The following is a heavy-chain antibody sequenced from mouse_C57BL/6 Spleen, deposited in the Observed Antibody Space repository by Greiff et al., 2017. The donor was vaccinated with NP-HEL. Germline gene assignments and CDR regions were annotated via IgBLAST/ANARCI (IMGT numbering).Heavy chain of an antibody. CDR1: GFTFSSYT. CDR3: ARHTTYYGSSYPYWYFDV. D-gene: IGHD1-1*01. J-gene: IGHJ1*03. Sequence: EVQRVESGGGLVKPGGSLKLSCAASGFTFSSYTMSWVRQTPEKRLEWVATISGGGGNTYYPDSVKGRFTISRDNAKNTLYLQMSSLRSEDTALYYCARHTTYYGSSYPYWYFDVWGTGTTVTVSS. V-gene: IGHV5-9*01. CDR2: ISGGGGNT.